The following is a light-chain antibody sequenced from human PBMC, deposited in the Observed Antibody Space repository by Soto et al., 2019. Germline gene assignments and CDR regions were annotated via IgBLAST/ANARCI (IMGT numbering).Light chain of an antibody. CDR3: SSYASSGTRV. V-gene: IGLV2-14*01. CDR1: SSDVGGYNY. Sequence: QSALTQPASVSGSPGQSITISCTGTSSDVGGYNYVSWYQQHPGKAPKLMIYDVSNRPSGVSNRFSGSKSGNTASLTISGLQAEDEAEYYCSSYASSGTRVFGTGTKVTVL. CDR2: DVS. J-gene: IGLJ1*01.